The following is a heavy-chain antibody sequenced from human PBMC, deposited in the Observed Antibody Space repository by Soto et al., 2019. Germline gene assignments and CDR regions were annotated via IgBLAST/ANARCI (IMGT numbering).Heavy chain of an antibody. J-gene: IGHJ4*02. CDR1: GGSISSYY. Sequence: QVQLQESGPGLVKPSETLSLTCTVSGGSISSYYWSWIRQPPGKALEWIGYIYYSGSTNYNPSLKSRVTISVDTSKNQCSVKLSSVTAADTAVYYCARAGGRVFDYWGQGTLVTVSS. D-gene: IGHD2-15*01. V-gene: IGHV4-59*01. CDR3: ARAGGRVFDY. CDR2: IYYSGST.